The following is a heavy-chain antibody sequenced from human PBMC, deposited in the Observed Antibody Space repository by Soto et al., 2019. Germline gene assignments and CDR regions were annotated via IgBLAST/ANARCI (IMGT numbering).Heavy chain of an antibody. D-gene: IGHD4-17*01. Sequence: GASVKVSCKASGYSFTDYYMHWIRQAPGQGLEWMGWIAPHRDGTEFAQKFQGRITLTGDTSTSTAYMELKGLTSADTAVYFCARGPYGDNAFDIWGQGXVVTV. CDR1: GYSFTDYY. J-gene: IGHJ3*02. V-gene: IGHV1-2*02. CDR2: IAPHRDGT. CDR3: ARGPYGDNAFDI.